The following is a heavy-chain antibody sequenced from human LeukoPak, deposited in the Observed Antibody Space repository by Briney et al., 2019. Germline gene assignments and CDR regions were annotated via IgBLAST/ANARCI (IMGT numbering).Heavy chain of an antibody. CDR1: GFTFRTYE. CDR2: ISSSGSTI. V-gene: IGHV3-48*03. CDR3: ARWDILTGYFDS. J-gene: IGHJ4*02. D-gene: IGHD3-9*01. Sequence: PGGSLRLSCAGSGFTFRTYEMDWVRQAPGKGLEWISYISSSGSTIYYADSVKGRFTISRDNAKNSPYLQMNSLRAGDTAVYYCARWDILTGYFDSWGQGTRVTVSS.